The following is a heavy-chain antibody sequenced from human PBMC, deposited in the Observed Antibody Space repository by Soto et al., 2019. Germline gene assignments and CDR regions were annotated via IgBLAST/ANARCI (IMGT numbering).Heavy chain of an antibody. V-gene: IGHV2-5*02. CDR1: GFSLSTSGVG. CDR3: AHVLVVVANYGMDV. J-gene: IGHJ6*02. CDR2: IYWDDDK. Sequence: QITLKESGPTLVKPTQTLTLTCTFSGFSLSTSGVGVGWIRQPPGKALEWLALIYWDDDKRYSPSLTSRLTITKDPSKNPVVLTMTNMDPVDTATYYCAHVLVVVANYGMDVWGQGTTVTVSS. D-gene: IGHD2-15*01.